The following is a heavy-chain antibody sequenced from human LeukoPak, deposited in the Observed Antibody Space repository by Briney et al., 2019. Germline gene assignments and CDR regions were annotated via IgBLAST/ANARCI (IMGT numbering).Heavy chain of an antibody. CDR3: ARATYPLSMAFDI. CDR1: GFTVSSNY. CDR2: IYSGGST. J-gene: IGHJ3*02. D-gene: IGHD2/OR15-2a*01. Sequence: GGALRLSCVASGFTVSSNYMSCVRQAPGKGLEWVSVIYSGGSTYYTDSVKGRFTISIDNSKNTLCLHMNSLRAEQTAVYYCARATYPLSMAFDIWGQGTMVTVSS. V-gene: IGHV3-53*01.